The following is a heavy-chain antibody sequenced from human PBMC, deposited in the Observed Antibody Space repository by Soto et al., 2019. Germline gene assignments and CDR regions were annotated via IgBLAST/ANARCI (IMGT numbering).Heavy chain of an antibody. D-gene: IGHD6-6*01. CDR1: GFAFSNYA. V-gene: IGHV3-23*01. CDR2: ISTSIDAT. CDR3: AKDRTVAARHFDY. J-gene: IGHJ4*02. Sequence: PGGSLRLSCAASGFAFSNYAMHWVRQAPGKGLEWVSSISTSIDATYYADSVKGRFTISRDDSKNTLYLQMNSLRAEDSAVYYCAKDRTVAARHFDYWGQGTLVTVSS.